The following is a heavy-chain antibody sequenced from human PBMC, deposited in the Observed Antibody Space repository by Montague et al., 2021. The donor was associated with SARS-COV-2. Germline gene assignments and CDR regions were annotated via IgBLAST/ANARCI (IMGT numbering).Heavy chain of an antibody. CDR3: ARLGDGVVPSPILGVGPYYSYYYTDV. D-gene: IGHD3-10*01. J-gene: IGHJ6*03. CDR2: IHHGGST. CDR1: GGSFSTYS. V-gene: IGHV4-34*01. Sequence: SETLSLTCAVHGGSFSTYSWNWIRQPPGKGLEWIGEIHHGGSTNYNPPLKSRVTISADTSKNQFSLKLTSVAAADTAVYYCARLGDGVVPSPILGVGPYYSYYYTDVWGKGTTVTVSS.